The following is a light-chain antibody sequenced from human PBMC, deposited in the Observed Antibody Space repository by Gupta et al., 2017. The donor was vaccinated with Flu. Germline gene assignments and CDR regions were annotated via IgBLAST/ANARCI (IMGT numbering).Light chain of an antibody. V-gene: IGLV3-25*03. Sequence: GQTARITCSGNALTKRYVNWYQQRPGQAPVLIICKDTERPSGIPERFSGSSSETIATLTISRVLAEDEADYYCHSTDTDEAYWVFGGGTKLTV. CDR2: KDT. J-gene: IGLJ3*02. CDR3: HSTDTDEAYWV. CDR1: ALTKRY.